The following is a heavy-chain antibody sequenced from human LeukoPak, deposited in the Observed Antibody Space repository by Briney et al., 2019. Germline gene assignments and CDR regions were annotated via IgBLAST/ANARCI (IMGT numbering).Heavy chain of an antibody. CDR1: GFTLSSYA. Sequence: GGSLRLSCAPSGFTLSSYAMPWVRQAPGKGLEWVAVISYDGSNKYYADSVKGRFTISRDNSKNTLYLQMNSLRGEDKAVYYCAKAFRGTIFGVVTTYFDYWGQGPLVIVSS. CDR2: ISYDGSNK. CDR3: AKAFRGTIFGVVTTYFDY. D-gene: IGHD3-3*01. V-gene: IGHV3-30-3*01. J-gene: IGHJ4*02.